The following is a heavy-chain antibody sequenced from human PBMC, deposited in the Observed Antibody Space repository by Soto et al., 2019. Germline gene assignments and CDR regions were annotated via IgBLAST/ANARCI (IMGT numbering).Heavy chain of an antibody. J-gene: IGHJ5*02. CDR3: AAWGYYDILTGSNYNWFDP. CDR1: GFTFSSYW. V-gene: IGHV3-7*03. Sequence: GGSLRLSCAASGFTFSSYWISWVRQAPWKGLEWVANIKQDGIEKYYVDSVKGRFTISRDNAKNSLYLQMNSLRAEDTAVYYCAAWGYYDILTGSNYNWFDPWRQVTLLAVCS. CDR2: IKQDGIEK. D-gene: IGHD3-9*01.